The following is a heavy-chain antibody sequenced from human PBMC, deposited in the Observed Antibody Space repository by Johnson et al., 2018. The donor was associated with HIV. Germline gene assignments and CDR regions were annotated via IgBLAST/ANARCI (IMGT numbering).Heavy chain of an antibody. CDR1: GFTFSTSW. V-gene: IGHV3-7*05. J-gene: IGHJ3*02. Sequence: VQLVESGGGVVQPGGSLRLSCAASGFTFSTSWMSWVRQAPGKGLGWVANINQDGVEKYYVDSVKGRFTISRDNATNSLFLQMNIVRDEDTAVYYCAKCRGLGARGAFDIWGQGTMVTVSS. D-gene: IGHD5-12*01. CDR3: AKCRGLGARGAFDI. CDR2: INQDGVEK.